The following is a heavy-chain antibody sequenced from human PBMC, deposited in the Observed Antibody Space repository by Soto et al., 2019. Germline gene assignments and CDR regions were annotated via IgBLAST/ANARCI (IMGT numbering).Heavy chain of an antibody. Sequence: LRLSCAASGFTFDDYAMHWVRQAPGQGLEWVSSISWNSGGINYADSVKGRFTISRDNAKNSLFLQMNSLRVEDTALYYCAKDIRLAGAAGNYYYGMDVWGQGTTVTVSS. CDR1: GFTFDDYA. CDR2: ISWNSGGI. J-gene: IGHJ6*02. V-gene: IGHV3-9*01. D-gene: IGHD6-13*01. CDR3: AKDIRLAGAAGNYYYGMDV.